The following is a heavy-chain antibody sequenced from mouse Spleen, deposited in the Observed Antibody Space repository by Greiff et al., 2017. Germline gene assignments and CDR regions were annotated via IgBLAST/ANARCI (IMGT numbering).Heavy chain of an antibody. CDR2: INPYNGGT. CDR1: GYTFTDYY. V-gene: IGHV1-19*01. D-gene: IGHD4-1*01. Sequence: EVMLVESGPVLVKPGASVKMSCKASGYTFTDYYMNWVKQSHGKSLEWIGVINPYNGGTSYNQKFKGKATLTVDKSSSTAYMELNSLTSEDSAVYYCARRWDGAMDYWGQGTSVTVSS. J-gene: IGHJ4*01. CDR3: ARRWDGAMDY.